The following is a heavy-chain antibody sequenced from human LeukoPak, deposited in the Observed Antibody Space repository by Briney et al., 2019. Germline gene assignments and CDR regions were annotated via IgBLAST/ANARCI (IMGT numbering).Heavy chain of an antibody. CDR1: GGSISSGGSS. V-gene: IGHV4-30-2*01. D-gene: IGHD4-17*01. CDR3: ARWSPSVTTTYYDAFDI. Sequence: SQTLSLTCVVSGGSISSGGSSWSWIRHPPGKGLEWFGYIYHSGSTYYNPSLKSRVTISVDRSKNQFSLKLSSVTAADTAVYYCARWSPSVTTTYYDAFDIWGQGTMVTVSS. CDR2: IYHSGST. J-gene: IGHJ3*02.